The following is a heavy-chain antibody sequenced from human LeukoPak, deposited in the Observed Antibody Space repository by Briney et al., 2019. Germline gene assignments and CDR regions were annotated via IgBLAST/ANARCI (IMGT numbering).Heavy chain of an antibody. CDR2: MRTSSNTV. D-gene: IGHD6-13*01. CDR3: ARDGYSSSWSDFDY. V-gene: IGHV3-48*02. J-gene: IGHJ4*02. Sequence: GGSLRLSCTASGFTFSSYNMNWVRQAPGKGLEWVSYMRTSSNTVYYADSVKGRFTISRDNAKNSLYLQMNSLRDQDTAVCYCARDGYSSSWSDFDYWGQGTLVTVSS. CDR1: GFTFSSYN.